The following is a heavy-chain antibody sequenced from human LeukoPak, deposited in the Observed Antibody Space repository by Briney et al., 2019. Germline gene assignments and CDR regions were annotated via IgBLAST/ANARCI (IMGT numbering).Heavy chain of an antibody. CDR2: ISYDGSNK. D-gene: IGHD1-26*01. CDR1: GFTFSSYG. CDR3: AKGGEDGSYYGY. J-gene: IGHJ4*02. V-gene: IGHV3-30*18. Sequence: GGSLRLSCAASGFTFSSYGMHWVRQARGKGLEWVAVISYDGSNKYYADSVKGRFTISRDNSKNTLYLQMNSLRAEDTAVYYCAKGGEDGSYYGYWGQGTLVTVSS.